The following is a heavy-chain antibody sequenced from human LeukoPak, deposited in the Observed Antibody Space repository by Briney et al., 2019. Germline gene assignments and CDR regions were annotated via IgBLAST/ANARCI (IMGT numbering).Heavy chain of an antibody. V-gene: IGHV4-30-2*01. CDR3: ARERKIQLWSSFDP. D-gene: IGHD5-18*01. CDR2: IYHSGST. J-gene: IGHJ5*02. Sequence: SETLSLTCAVSGGSISSGGYSWSWIRQPPGKGLEWIGYIYHSGSTYYNPSLKSRVTISVDRSKNQFSLKLSSVTAADTAVYYCARERKIQLWSSFDPWGQGTLVTVSS. CDR1: GGSISSGGYS.